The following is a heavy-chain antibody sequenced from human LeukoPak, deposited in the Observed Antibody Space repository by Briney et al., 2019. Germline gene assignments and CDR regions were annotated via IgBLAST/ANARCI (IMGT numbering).Heavy chain of an antibody. V-gene: IGHV1-69*04. Sequence: ASVKVSCKASGGTFSSYAISWVRQAPGQGLEWMGRIIPILGIANYAQKFQGRVTITADKSTSTAYMELSSLRSEDTAVYYCARDGPLNQIVVVTAPTSRFYGMDVWGQGTTVTVSS. CDR3: ARDGPLNQIVVVTAPTSRFYGMDV. CDR1: GGTFSSYA. J-gene: IGHJ6*02. D-gene: IGHD2-21*02. CDR2: IIPILGIA.